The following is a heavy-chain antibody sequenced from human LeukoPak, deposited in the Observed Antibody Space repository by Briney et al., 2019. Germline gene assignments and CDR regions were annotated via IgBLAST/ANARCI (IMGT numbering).Heavy chain of an antibody. V-gene: IGHV4-31*03. CDR2: IYYSGTT. Sequence: SETLSLTCTVSGGSISSGGYYWSWIRQHPGKGLEWIGCIYYSGTTYYHPSLTSRVTISVDTSKNQFSLKLSSVTAADTAVYYCARSGTVTTWNYWGQGTLVTVSS. CDR1: GGSISSGGYY. D-gene: IGHD4-17*01. CDR3: ARSGTVTTWNY. J-gene: IGHJ4*02.